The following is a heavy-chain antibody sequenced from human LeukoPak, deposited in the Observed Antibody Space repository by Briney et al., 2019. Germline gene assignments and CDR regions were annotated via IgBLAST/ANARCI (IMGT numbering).Heavy chain of an antibody. CDR2: IIPIFGTA. D-gene: IGHD2-2*01. J-gene: IGHJ6*04. CDR3: ARGYCSSTSCYPYCYYGMDV. Sequence: ASVKVSCKASGGTFSSYAISWVRQAPGQGLEWMGGIIPIFGTANYAQKFQGRVTITADKSTSTAYMELSSLRSEDTAVYYCARGYCSSTSCYPYCYYGMDVWGKGTTVTVSS. CDR1: GGTFSSYA. V-gene: IGHV1-69*06.